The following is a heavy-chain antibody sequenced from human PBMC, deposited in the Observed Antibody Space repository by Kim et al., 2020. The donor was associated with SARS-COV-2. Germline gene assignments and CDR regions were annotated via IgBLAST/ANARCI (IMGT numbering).Heavy chain of an antibody. CDR3: AKAFDLYYFDV. CDR2: VSGDGART. V-gene: IGHV3-23*01. CDR1: GFAFNNYA. Sequence: GGSLRLSCAAWGFAFNNYAINWVRQTPGKGLEWVAAVSGDGARTYYADSVKGRFTLSRDNSKNMVYLQMNSLRAEDTAVYYCAKAFDLYYFDVWGEGATVTVSS. J-gene: IGHJ6*04. D-gene: IGHD3-10*01.